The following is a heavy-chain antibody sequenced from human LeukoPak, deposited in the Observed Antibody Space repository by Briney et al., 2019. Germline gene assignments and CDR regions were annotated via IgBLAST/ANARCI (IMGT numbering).Heavy chain of an antibody. CDR1: GFTFSSYG. Sequence: GGSLRLSCAASGFTFSSYGICWVRQAPAKGLEWVSAISSDGSSEFYADSVRGRFTISRDNSKSALYLQMNSLRPEDTAVYYCVKDLKFSGYGGVFWGQGTLITVSS. V-gene: IGHV3-30*18. J-gene: IGHJ4*02. CDR2: ISSDGSSE. CDR3: VKDLKFSGYGGVF. D-gene: IGHD5-12*01.